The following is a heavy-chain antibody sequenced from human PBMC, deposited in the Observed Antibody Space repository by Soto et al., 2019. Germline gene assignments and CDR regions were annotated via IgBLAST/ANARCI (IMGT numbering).Heavy chain of an antibody. V-gene: IGHV4-31*03. CDR1: GGSISSDANF. D-gene: IGHD6-6*01. Sequence: SETLSVTCTVSGGSISSDANFWSWIRQLPGRGLEWIGYISYTGRTYYTPSLNSRLTISLDTSKNLFSLRLSAVTAADTAVYFCARGSFSSSSSWFDPWGQGTLVTVSS. J-gene: IGHJ5*02. CDR2: ISYTGRT. CDR3: ARGSFSSSSSWFDP.